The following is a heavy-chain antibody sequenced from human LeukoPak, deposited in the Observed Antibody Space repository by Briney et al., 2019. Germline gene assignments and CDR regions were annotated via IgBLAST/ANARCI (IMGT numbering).Heavy chain of an antibody. CDR1: GFTFISYW. Sequence: PGGSLRLSRAASGFTFISYWMHWVRQAPGKGLVWVSRINSDGSTTSYAASVKGRFTISRDTAKNSLYLQMNSLRAEDTAVYYCAGSGSYYDAIDYWGQGTLVTVSS. J-gene: IGHJ4*02. V-gene: IGHV3-74*01. CDR3: AGSGSYYDAIDY. CDR2: INSDGSTT. D-gene: IGHD1-26*01.